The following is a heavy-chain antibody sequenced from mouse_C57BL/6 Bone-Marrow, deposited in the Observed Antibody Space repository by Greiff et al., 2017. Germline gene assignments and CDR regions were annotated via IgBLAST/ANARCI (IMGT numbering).Heavy chain of an antibody. CDR2: IHPNSGST. CDR3: ARVLRYPQGFAY. D-gene: IGHD1-1*01. J-gene: IGHJ3*01. V-gene: IGHV1-64*01. CDR1: GYTFTSYW. Sequence: QVQLQQPGAELVKPGASVKLSCKASGYTFTSYWMHWVKQRPGQGLEWIGMIHPNSGSTNYNEKFKSKATLTVDKSSSTAYMQLSSLTSEDSAVYDCARVLRYPQGFAYWGQGTLVTVSA.